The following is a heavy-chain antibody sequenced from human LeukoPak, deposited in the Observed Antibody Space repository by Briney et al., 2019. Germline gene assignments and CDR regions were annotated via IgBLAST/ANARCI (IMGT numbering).Heavy chain of an antibody. D-gene: IGHD4-17*01. Sequence: GGSLRLSCAASAFTFSRSAMSWVRQAPGKGLEWVSVISGGGGITNYADSVKGRFTISRDDSNNTLSLQMNSLRVEDTAVYYCAKGGSTVTTEDVVDYWGQGTLVTVSS. CDR3: AKGGSTVTTEDVVDY. CDR1: AFTFSRSA. V-gene: IGHV3-23*01. J-gene: IGHJ4*02. CDR2: ISGGGGIT.